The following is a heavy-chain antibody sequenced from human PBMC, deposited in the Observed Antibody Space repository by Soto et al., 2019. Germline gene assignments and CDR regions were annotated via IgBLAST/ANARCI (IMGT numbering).Heavy chain of an antibody. CDR2: IDGDGSST. CDR3: ARGRPYGMDV. J-gene: IGHJ6*02. V-gene: IGHV3-74*01. Sequence: LRLSCAASGFTFGSYWMNRVRQAPGKGLVWVSRIDGDGSSTTYADSVKGRFTTSRDNAKNTLYLQMSSLRVEDTAVYYCARGRPYGMDVWGQGTTVTVSS. CDR1: GFTFGSYW.